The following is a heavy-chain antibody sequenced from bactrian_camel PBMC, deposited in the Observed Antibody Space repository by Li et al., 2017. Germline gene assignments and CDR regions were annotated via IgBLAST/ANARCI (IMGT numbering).Heavy chain of an antibody. Sequence: VQLVESGGGSVQAGGSLRLSCVASGSFSSRYRMGWFRQAPGKGLEWVAHINGGGWNHYYTDSVKGRFTISKDIAKNSLFLQMNRLKPEVTAMYYCAADNPDECSWTRGGGFPDEWNYEGQGTQVTVS. J-gene: IGHJ4*01. CDR3: AADNPDECSWTRGGGFPDEWNY. V-gene: IGHV3S31*01. CDR1: GSFSSRYR. D-gene: IGHD6*01. CDR2: INGGGWNH.